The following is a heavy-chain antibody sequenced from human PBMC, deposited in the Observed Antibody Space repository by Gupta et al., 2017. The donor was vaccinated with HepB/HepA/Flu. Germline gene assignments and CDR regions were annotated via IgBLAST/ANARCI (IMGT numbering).Heavy chain of an antibody. D-gene: IGHD5-18*01. J-gene: IGHJ4*02. Sequence: EVQLVESGGGLVQPGVSLRLSCAVSGFTFSGSSLHWVRQATGKGLEWVGGVRSQGNNYATAYGASVQGRFTISRDDSKSTAYLQLNSLKTEDTAMYYCTSRPDTSLVRHFEYWGQGTLVTVSS. CDR3: TSRPDTSLVRHFEY. V-gene: IGHV3-73*02. CDR2: VRSQGNNYAT. CDR1: GFTFSGSS.